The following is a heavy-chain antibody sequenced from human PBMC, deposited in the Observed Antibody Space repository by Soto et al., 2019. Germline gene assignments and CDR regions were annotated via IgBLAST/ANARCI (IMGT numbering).Heavy chain of an antibody. Sequence: EVQLVESGGGLVKPGASLRLSCAASGFTLTNGWMTWVRQAPGKGLEWVGRIRSKADGGTTDYSAPVKGRFTISRDDSKDTLYLQMNSLKDEYTAVYYCSTGRYRHGSDYWGPGTLVTVSS. CDR3: STGRYRHGSDY. J-gene: IGHJ4*02. CDR2: IRSKADGGTT. V-gene: IGHV3-15*07. D-gene: IGHD5-18*01. CDR1: GFTLTNGW.